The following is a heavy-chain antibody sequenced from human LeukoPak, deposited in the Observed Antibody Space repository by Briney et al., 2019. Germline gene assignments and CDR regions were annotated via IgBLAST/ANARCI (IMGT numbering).Heavy chain of an antibody. J-gene: IGHJ4*02. CDR3: ARSPAAGTPTFDY. CDR1: GFTFYSYW. Sequence: GGSLRLSCAASGFTFYSYWMSWVRQAPGKGLEWVANINQDGSVKYYVDSVKGRLTISRDNAKNSMYLQMNSLRAEDTAVYYCARSPAAGTPTFDYWGQGTLVTVSS. CDR2: INQDGSVK. D-gene: IGHD6-13*01. V-gene: IGHV3-7*01.